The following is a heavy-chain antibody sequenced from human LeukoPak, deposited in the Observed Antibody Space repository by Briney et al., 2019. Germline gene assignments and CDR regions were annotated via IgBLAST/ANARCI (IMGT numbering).Heavy chain of an antibody. J-gene: IGHJ4*02. CDR2: ISSSSSYI. V-gene: IGHV3-21*01. CDR3: ASSLGGSYHFDY. CDR1: GFTFSSYS. D-gene: IGHD1-26*01. Sequence: GGSLRLSCAACGFTFSSYSMNWVRQAPGKGLEWVSSISSSSSYIYYADSVKGRFTISRDNAKNSLYLQMNSLRAEDTAVYYCASSLGGSYHFDYWGQGTLVTVSS.